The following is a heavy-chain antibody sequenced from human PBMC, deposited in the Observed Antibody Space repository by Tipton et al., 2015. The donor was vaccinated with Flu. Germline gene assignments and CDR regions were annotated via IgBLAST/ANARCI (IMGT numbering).Heavy chain of an antibody. CDR3: ARAYYYDSSGDYWYFDL. CDR2: INPNSGGT. CDR1: GYTFTGYY. V-gene: IGHV1-2*02. J-gene: IGHJ2*01. Sequence: QLVQSGAEVKKPGASVKVSCKASGYTFTGYYMHWVRQAPGQGLEWMGWINPNSGGTNYAQKFQGRVTMTRDTSISTAYMELSSLRSEDTAVYYCARAYYYDSSGDYWYFDLWGRGTLVTVSS. D-gene: IGHD3-22*01.